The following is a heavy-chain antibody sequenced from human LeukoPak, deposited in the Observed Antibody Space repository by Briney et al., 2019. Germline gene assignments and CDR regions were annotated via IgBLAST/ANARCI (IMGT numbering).Heavy chain of an antibody. CDR1: GGSVSSGSYY. Sequence: SETLSLTCTVSGGSVSSGSYYWSWIRQPPGKGLECIGYIYYSGNTNYNPSLKSRVTISVDTSKNQFSLRLSSVTAADTAVYYCASGQFLVSNDYWGQGILVTVSS. CDR2: IYYSGNT. J-gene: IGHJ4*02. V-gene: IGHV4-61*01. D-gene: IGHD5/OR15-5a*01. CDR3: ASGQFLVSNDY.